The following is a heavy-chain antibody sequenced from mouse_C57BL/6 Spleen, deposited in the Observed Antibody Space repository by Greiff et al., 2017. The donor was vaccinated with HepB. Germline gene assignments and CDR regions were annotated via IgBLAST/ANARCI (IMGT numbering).Heavy chain of an antibody. J-gene: IGHJ3*01. V-gene: IGHV1-50*01. Sequence: QVQLQQPGAELVKPGASVKLSCKASGYTFTSYWMQWVKQRPGQGLEWIGEIDPSDSYTNYNQKLKGKATLNVDTSSSTAYMQLSSLTSEDSAVYYCARWVYYDYDEWFAYWGQGTLVTVSA. CDR2: IDPSDSYT. CDR1: GYTFTSYW. CDR3: ARWVYYDYDEWFAY. D-gene: IGHD2-4*01.